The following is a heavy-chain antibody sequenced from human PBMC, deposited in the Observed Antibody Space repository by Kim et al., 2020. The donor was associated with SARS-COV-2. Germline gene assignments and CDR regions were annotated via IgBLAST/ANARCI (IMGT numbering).Heavy chain of an antibody. CDR3: ATIYDSSGYYFVGDYYYGMDV. D-gene: IGHD3-22*01. CDR1: GGSVSSGSYY. V-gene: IGHV4-61*01. CDR2: IYYSGST. Sequence: SETLSLTCTVSGGSVSSGSYYWSWIRQPPGKGLEWIGYIYYSGSTNYNPSLKSRVTISVDTSKNQFSLKLSSVTAADTAVYYCATIYDSSGYYFVGDYYYGMDVWGQGTTVTVSS. J-gene: IGHJ6*02.